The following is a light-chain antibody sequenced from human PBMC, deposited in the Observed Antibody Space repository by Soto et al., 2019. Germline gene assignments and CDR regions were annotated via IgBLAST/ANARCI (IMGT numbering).Light chain of an antibody. CDR2: AAS. V-gene: IGKV1-9*01. CDR3: QQHNSYPLT. CDR1: QGISSS. Sequence: DIQLTQSPSFLSASVGDRVTITCRASQGISSSLAWYQQKPGKAPELLIYAASTLQSGVPSRFSGSGSVTEFTLTISSQQPEDFATYYCQQHNSYPLTFGGGTKVEIK. J-gene: IGKJ4*02.